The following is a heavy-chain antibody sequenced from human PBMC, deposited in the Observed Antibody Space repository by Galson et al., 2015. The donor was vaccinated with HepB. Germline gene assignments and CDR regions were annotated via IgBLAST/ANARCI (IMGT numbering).Heavy chain of an antibody. D-gene: IGHD1-26*01. CDR3: ARDRGGAIVGATTYYFDY. Sequence: SVKVSCKASGYTFTGYYMHWVRQAPGQGLEWMGWINPNSGGTNYAQKFQGRVTMTRDTSISTANMELSRLRSDDTAVYYCARDRGGAIVGATTYYFDYWGQGTLVTVSS. J-gene: IGHJ4*02. V-gene: IGHV1-2*02. CDR2: INPNSGGT. CDR1: GYTFTGYY.